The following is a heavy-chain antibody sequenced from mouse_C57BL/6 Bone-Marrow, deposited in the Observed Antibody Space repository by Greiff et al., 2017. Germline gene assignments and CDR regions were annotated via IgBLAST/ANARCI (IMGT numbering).Heavy chain of an antibody. V-gene: IGHV5-12*01. D-gene: IGHD2-4*01. CDR1: GFTFSDYY. CDR3: AILPLYYDYDGYAMDY. Sequence: EVQLVESGGGLVQPGGSLKLSCAASGFTFSDYYMYWVRQTPEKRLEWVAYISNGGGSTYYPDTVKGRFTISRDNAKNTLYLQMSRLKSEDTAMYYCAILPLYYDYDGYAMDYWGQGTSVTVSS. CDR2: ISNGGGST. J-gene: IGHJ4*01.